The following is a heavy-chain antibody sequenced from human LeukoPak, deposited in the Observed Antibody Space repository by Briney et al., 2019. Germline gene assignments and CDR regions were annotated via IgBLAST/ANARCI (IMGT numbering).Heavy chain of an antibody. Sequence: GGSLRLSCAASGFTFSSYSMNWVRQAPGKGLEWVSSISSSSSYIYYADSVKGRFTISRDNAKNSLYLQMNSLRAEDTAVYYCARVWWQQLSFSPAWGQGTLVTVSS. CDR3: ARVWWQQLSFSPA. V-gene: IGHV3-21*01. J-gene: IGHJ5*02. D-gene: IGHD2-15*01. CDR2: ISSSSSYI. CDR1: GFTFSSYS.